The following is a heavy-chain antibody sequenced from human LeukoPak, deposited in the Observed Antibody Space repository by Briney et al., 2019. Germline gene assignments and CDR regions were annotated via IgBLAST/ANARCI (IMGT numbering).Heavy chain of an antibody. CDR2: IYYSGST. Sequence: SETLSLTCTVSGGSISSSSYYWGWIRQPPGKGLGWIGSIYYSGSTYYNPSLKSRVTISVDTSKNQFSLKLSSMAAADTAVYYCARQGPYSSGWYEGGAFDIWGQGTMVTVSS. CDR1: GGSISSSSYY. V-gene: IGHV4-39*01. CDR3: ARQGPYSSGWYEGGAFDI. D-gene: IGHD6-19*01. J-gene: IGHJ3*02.